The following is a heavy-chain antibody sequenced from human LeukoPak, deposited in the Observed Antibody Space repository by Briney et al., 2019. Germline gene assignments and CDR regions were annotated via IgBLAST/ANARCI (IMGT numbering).Heavy chain of an antibody. CDR3: ARDSGTTGEVKFDP. V-gene: IGHV4-59*10. CDR2: VYASGSI. J-gene: IGHJ5*02. CDR1: GGSFSGYY. Sequence: PSETLPLTCAVYGGSFSGYYWSWIRQPPGKGLEWIGRVYASGSITYNPSLQSRVTMSMDTSKNQFSLNLTPVTAADTAIYYCARDSGTTGEVKFDPWGQGILVTVSS. D-gene: IGHD3-10*01.